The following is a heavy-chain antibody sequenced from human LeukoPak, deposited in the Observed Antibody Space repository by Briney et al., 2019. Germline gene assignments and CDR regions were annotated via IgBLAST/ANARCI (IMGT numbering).Heavy chain of an antibody. CDR1: GYVLRDHY. Sequence: VASVNVSCLVSGYVLRDHYLHWERQVHGRGIEWMGWANTQTGKTLYAQKFDGRVNMTSDTSISTAYMELRGLTSDDTAIFYCARDLADNFYVMDVWGQGTTVIVSS. D-gene: IGHD3-3*01. CDR3: ARDLADNFYVMDV. J-gene: IGHJ6*02. V-gene: IGHV1-2*02. CDR2: ANTQTGKT.